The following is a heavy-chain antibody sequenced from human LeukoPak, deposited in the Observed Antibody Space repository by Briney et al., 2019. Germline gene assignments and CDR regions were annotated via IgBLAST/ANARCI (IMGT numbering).Heavy chain of an antibody. CDR2: ISADGGTT. Sequence: GGSLRLSCVVSGLNFADYAMHWVRQPPGKGLEWVSLISADGGTTFSADSVKGRFTISRDNAKNSLYLQMNSLRAEDTAVYYCARDDGGALVVFDVWGQGTMVTVSS. J-gene: IGHJ3*01. CDR3: ARDDGGALVVFDV. D-gene: IGHD4-23*01. V-gene: IGHV3-43*02. CDR1: GLNFADYA.